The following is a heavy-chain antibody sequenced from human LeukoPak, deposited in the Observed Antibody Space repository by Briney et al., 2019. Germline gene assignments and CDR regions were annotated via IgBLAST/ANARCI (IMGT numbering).Heavy chain of an antibody. D-gene: IGHD3-22*01. Sequence: GGSLRLSCAASGFTFNNFAVNWVRQAPGKGLEWVSSISGSGDRTYYADSVKGRFTISIDNSKHTLFLQMNSLRAEDTAVYYCAKDIYESGGYYSYYFDSWGHGKPVTVSS. J-gene: IGHJ4*01. CDR2: ISGSGDRT. CDR1: GFTFNNFA. CDR3: AKDIYESGGYYSYYFDS. V-gene: IGHV3-23*01.